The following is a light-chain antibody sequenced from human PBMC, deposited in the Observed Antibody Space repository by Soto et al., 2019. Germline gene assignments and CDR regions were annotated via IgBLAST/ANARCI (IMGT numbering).Light chain of an antibody. J-gene: IGLJ1*01. CDR3: QSYDSSLSGYV. V-gene: IGLV1-40*01. Sequence: QSVLTQPPSVSGAPGQRVTISCTGSSNIGASYDVHWYQQLPGTAPKLLMYGNNNRPSGVPDRFSASKSGTSASLAITGLQYEYEADHYCQSYDSSLSGYVFGTGTKLTV. CDR1: SSNIGASYD. CDR2: GNN.